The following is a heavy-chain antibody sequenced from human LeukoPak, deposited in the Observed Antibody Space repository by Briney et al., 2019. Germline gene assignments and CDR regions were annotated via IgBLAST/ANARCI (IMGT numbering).Heavy chain of an antibody. D-gene: IGHD3-10*01. CDR1: GFTFSSYA. J-gene: IGHJ4*02. Sequence: PGRSLRLSCAASGFTFSSYAMHWVRQAPGKGLEWVAVISYDGSNKYYADSVKGRFTISRNNSKNTLYLQMNSLRAEDTAVYYCARDGPYYYGSGSYPSAFDYWGQGTLVTVSS. V-gene: IGHV3-30*04. CDR3: ARDGPYYYGSGSYPSAFDY. CDR2: ISYDGSNK.